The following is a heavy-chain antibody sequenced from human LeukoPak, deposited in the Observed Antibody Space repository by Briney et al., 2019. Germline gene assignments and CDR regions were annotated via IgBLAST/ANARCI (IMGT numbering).Heavy chain of an antibody. CDR3: ARPKFLTGYAYYYYYGMDV. D-gene: IGHD3-9*01. V-gene: IGHV3-30-3*01. J-gene: IGHJ6*02. CDR2: VSYDGTNK. CDR1: GFTFSSYW. Sequence: GGSLRLSCAASGFTFSSYWMHWVRQAPGKGLEWLSVVSYDGTNKYYADSVKGRFTISRDNSKNMLYLEMNSLRAEDTAVYYCARPKFLTGYAYYYYYGMDVWGQGTTVTVSS.